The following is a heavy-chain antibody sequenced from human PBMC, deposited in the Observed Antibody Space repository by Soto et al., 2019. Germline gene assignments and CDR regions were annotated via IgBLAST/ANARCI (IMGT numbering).Heavy chain of an antibody. D-gene: IGHD3-3*01. V-gene: IGHV1-3*01. CDR3: ARELSGYSYSGHFDY. CDR2: INAGNGNT. J-gene: IGHJ4*02. CDR1: GYTFTSYA. Sequence: GASVKVSCKASGYTFTSYAMHWVRQAPGQRLEWMGWINAGNGNTKYSQKFQGRVTITRDTSASTAYMELSSLRSEDTAVYYCARELSGYSYSGHFDYWGQGTLVTVSS.